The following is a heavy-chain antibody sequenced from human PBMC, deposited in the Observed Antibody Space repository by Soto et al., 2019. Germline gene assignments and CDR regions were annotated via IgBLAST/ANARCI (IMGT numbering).Heavy chain of an antibody. CDR1: GGYISSGDYY. J-gene: IGHJ5*02. CDR2: IYYSGNT. V-gene: IGHV4-30-4*01. CDR3: ASTGSPNWFHP. Sequence: QVLLQESGPGLVKPSQTLSLTCVVSGGYISSGDYYWSWIRQPPGKGLEWIGYIYYSGNTGYNPSLKSRASISVDTSKNQFSLKLSSVTAADTAVYYCASTGSPNWFHPWGQGTLVTVSS.